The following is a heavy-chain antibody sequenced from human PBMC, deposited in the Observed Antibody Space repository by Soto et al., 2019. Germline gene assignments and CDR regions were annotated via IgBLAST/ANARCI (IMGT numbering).Heavy chain of an antibody. CDR1: GGTFSSYA. D-gene: IGHD4-4*01. CDR3: ARDQHRSNPPLYYFDY. V-gene: IGHV1-69*13. Sequence: ASVKVSCKASGGTFSSYAISWVRQAPEQGLEWMGGIIPIFGTANYAQKFQGRVTITADESTSTAYMELSSLRSEDTAVYYCARDQHRSNPPLYYFDYWGQGTLVTVSS. J-gene: IGHJ4*02. CDR2: IIPIFGTA.